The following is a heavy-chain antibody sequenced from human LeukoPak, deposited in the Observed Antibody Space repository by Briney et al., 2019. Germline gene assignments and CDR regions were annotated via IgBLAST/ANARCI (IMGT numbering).Heavy chain of an antibody. CDR2: INHSGST. V-gene: IGHV4-34*01. Sequence: PSETLSLTCAVYGGSFSGYYWSWIRQPPGKGLEWIGEINHSGSTNYNPSLKSRVTISVDTSKNQFSLKLSSVTAADTAVYYCARVPIGNSDAFDIWGQGTMVTVSS. CDR3: ARVPIGNSDAFDI. CDR1: GGSFSGYY. J-gene: IGHJ3*02. D-gene: IGHD4-23*01.